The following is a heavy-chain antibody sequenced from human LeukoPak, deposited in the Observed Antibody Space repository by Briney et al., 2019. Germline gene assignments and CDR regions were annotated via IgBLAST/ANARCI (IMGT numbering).Heavy chain of an antibody. J-gene: IGHJ3*02. D-gene: IGHD1-26*01. CDR2: IYYSGST. Sequence: SETLSLTCTVSGGSISGYHWSWIRQPPGKGLEWIGYIYYSGSTNYNPSLKSRVTISVDTSKNQFSLKLGSVTAADTAVYYCARLGWDDAFDIWGQGTMVTVSS. V-gene: IGHV4-59*08. CDR1: GGSISGYH. CDR3: ARLGWDDAFDI.